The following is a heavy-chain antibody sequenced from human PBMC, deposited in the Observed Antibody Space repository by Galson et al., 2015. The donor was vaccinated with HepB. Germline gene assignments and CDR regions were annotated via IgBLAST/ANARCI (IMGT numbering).Heavy chain of an antibody. J-gene: IGHJ1*01. V-gene: IGHV4-59*02. CDR3: ARGSTHDSDNSAFYYEFFQL. Sequence: SETLSLTCSVSGDSVSNSYWTWIRQSPGKGLEWIGYIFYTGTTSTNSNPSLQSRVTISVDTSKNQVSLMLTSVTAADTAVYYCARGSTHDSDNSAFYYEFFQLWGHGTLVTVSS. D-gene: IGHD3-22*01. CDR2: IFYTGTTST. CDR1: GDSVSNSY.